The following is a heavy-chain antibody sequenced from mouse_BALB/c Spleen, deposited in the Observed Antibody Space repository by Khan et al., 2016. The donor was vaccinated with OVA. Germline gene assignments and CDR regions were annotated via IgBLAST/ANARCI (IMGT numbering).Heavy chain of an antibody. D-gene: IGHD1-1*01. J-gene: IGHJ2*01. CDR1: GYSITSNYA. V-gene: IGHV3-2*02. CDR3: ARGNYYAYSFDY. CDR2: ISYSDGT. Sequence: EVQLVESGPGLVKPSQSLTLTCTVTGYSITSNYAWNWIRQFPGNKLEWMGYISYSDGTSYNPSLKSRISITRDTSENQFFLQLNSVTTEDTATYYCARGNYYAYSFDYWGQGTTLTVSS.